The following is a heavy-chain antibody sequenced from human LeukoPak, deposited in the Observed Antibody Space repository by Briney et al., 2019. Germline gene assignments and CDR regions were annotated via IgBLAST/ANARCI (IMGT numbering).Heavy chain of an antibody. Sequence: GASVKVSCKASGGTFSSYAISWVRQAPGQGREWMVGIIPICGTANYAQKFQGRVTITADDSTSKAYMELSSLRSEETAVYYCARGPVLRGGSYLAGARYWGQGPLVPVSS. J-gene: IGHJ4*02. V-gene: IGHV1-69*13. CDR1: GGTFSSYA. D-gene: IGHD1-26*01. CDR3: ARGPVLRGGSYLAGARY. CDR2: IIPICGTA.